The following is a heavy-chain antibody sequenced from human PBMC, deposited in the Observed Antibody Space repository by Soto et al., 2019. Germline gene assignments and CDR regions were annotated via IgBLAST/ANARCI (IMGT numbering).Heavy chain of an antibody. CDR3: ARGERLYYAYYGMDV. CDR1: GYNFTMYA. Sequence: QVQLVQSGAEVKKPGASVKVSCKASGYNFTMYAMIWVRQAPGQRLEWMGWINTGNGNTKYSPKLQGRVTITRDTSASTAYMELSSLKSEDTAVYYCARGERLYYAYYGMDVWGQGSTVTVSS. CDR2: INTGNGNT. D-gene: IGHD2-21*01. V-gene: IGHV1-3*04. J-gene: IGHJ6*02.